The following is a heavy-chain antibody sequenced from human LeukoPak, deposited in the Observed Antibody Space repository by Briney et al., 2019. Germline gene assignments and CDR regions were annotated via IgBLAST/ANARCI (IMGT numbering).Heavy chain of an antibody. CDR2: IFYSGST. CDR3: ARGSKITMVRGVNTYYDSSGYHYYFDY. J-gene: IGHJ4*02. Sequence: SETLSLTCTVSGGSINNFYWSWIRQPPGKGLEWIGYIFYSGSTNYNPSLKSRVTISVDTSKNQFSLKLSSVTAADTAVYYCARGSKITMVRGVNTYYDSSGYHYYFDYWGQGTLVTVSS. D-gene: IGHD3-10*01. V-gene: IGHV4-59*01. CDR1: GGSINNFY.